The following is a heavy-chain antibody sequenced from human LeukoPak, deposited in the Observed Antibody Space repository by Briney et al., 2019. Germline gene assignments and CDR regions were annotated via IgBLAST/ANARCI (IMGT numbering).Heavy chain of an antibody. CDR1: GGSFSGYY. CDR2: INDSGGT. J-gene: IGHJ4*02. V-gene: IGHV4-34*01. Sequence: PSETLSLTCAVYGGSFSGYYWSWIRQPPGKGLEWIGEINDSGGTNYNPSLKSRFTISVDTPTNQFSLKLSSVTAADTAIYYCARGPRGAKSSGWYLLGFDYWGQGTLVTVSS. CDR3: ARGPRGAKSSGWYLLGFDY. D-gene: IGHD6-19*01.